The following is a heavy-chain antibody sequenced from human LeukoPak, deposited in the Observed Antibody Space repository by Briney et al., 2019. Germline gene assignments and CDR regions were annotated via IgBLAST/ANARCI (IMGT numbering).Heavy chain of an antibody. CDR2: INHSGST. CDR3: ARGVVKGLSIVVVPAAENWFDP. J-gene: IGHJ5*02. V-gene: IGHV4-34*01. CDR1: GGSFSGYY. Sequence: SETLSLTCAVYGGSFSGYYWSWIRQPPGKGLEWIGEINHSGSTNYNPSLKSRVTISVDTSKNQFSLKLSSVTAADTAVYYCARGVVKGLSIVVVPAAENWFDPWGQGTLVTVSS. D-gene: IGHD2-2*01.